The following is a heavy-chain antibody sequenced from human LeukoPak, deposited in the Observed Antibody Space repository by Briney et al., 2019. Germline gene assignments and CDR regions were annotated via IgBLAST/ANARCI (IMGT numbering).Heavy chain of an antibody. CDR1: GFTFSSYG. CDR3: AKLVVVTAISSY. V-gene: IGHV3-30*18. Sequence: PGGSPRLSCAASGFTFSSYGMHWVRQAPGKGLEWVAVISYDGSNKYYADSVKGRFTISRDNSKNMLYLQMNSLRAEDTAVYYCAKLVVVTAISSYWGQGTLVTVSS. CDR2: ISYDGSNK. J-gene: IGHJ4*02. D-gene: IGHD2-21*02.